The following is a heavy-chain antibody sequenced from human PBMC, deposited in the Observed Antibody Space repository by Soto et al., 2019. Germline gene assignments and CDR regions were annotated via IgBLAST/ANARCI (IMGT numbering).Heavy chain of an antibody. CDR2: MFYSGST. J-gene: IGHJ4*02. CDR1: GASISSGRSY. CDR3: ARDNGYGHFDS. D-gene: IGHD5-12*01. V-gene: IGHV4-31*03. Sequence: SETLSLTCTVSGASISSGRSYWSWIRQHPGKGLEWIGYMFYSGSTYYHPSLKSRVNISADTSKNQFSLRLTSVTPADTAVYYCARDNGYGHFDSWGQGTLVTVSS.